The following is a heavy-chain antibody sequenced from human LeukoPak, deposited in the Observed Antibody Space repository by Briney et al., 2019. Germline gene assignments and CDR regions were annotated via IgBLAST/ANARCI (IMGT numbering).Heavy chain of an antibody. J-gene: IGHJ4*02. CDR1: GGSISSYY. Sequence: SEALSLTCTVSGGSISSYYWSWIRQPPGKGLEWIGYIYYSGSTNYNPSLKSRVTISVDTSKNQFSLKMSSVTAADTAVYYCARGGGPVGYYFDYWGQGTLVTVSS. D-gene: IGHD1-26*01. V-gene: IGHV4-59*12. CDR3: ARGGGPVGYYFDY. CDR2: IYYSGST.